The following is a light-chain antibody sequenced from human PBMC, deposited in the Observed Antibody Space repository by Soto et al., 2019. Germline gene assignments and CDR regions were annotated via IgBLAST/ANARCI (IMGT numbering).Light chain of an antibody. J-gene: IGKJ1*01. CDR2: GAS. Sequence: EIVLTQSPATLSLSPGERATLSCRASQSVSSYLAWYQQKPGQAPRLLIYGASTRATGIPARFSGSGSGTDFTLTIARLEPGDFAVYYCQQYGNSPQTFGQGTKVDI. CDR1: QSVSSY. CDR3: QQYGNSPQT. V-gene: IGKV3-20*01.